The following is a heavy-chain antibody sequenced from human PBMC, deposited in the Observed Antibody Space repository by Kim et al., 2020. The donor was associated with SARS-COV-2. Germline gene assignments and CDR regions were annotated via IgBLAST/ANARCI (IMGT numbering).Heavy chain of an antibody. J-gene: IGHJ1*01. CDR1: GESLSGFQ. CDR2: INHGGST. CDR3: ATGAPAH. V-gene: IGHV4-34*01. Sequence: SETLSLTCAVYGESLSGFQWSWIRQTPGKGLEWIGQINHGGSTKYNPSLNSRVSLSIDTSKNQFSLKLSSVTAADTAVYYCATGAPAHWGRGTLVTASS.